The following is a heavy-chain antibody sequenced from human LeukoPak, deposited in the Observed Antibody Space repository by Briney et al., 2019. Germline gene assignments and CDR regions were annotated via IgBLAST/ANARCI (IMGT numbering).Heavy chain of an antibody. CDR3: ARVVDYGDCTDAFDI. D-gene: IGHD4-17*01. CDR1: GGSISSYY. CDR2: IYYSGST. J-gene: IGHJ3*02. Sequence: SETLSLTCTVSGGSISSYYWSWIRQPPGKGLEWIGYIYYSGSTNYNPSLKSRVTISVDTSKNQFSLKLSSVTAADTAVYYCARVVDYGDCTDAFDIWGQGTMVTVSS. V-gene: IGHV4-59*01.